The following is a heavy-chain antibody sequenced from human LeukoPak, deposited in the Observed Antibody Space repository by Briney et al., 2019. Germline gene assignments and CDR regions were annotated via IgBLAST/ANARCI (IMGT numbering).Heavy chain of an antibody. Sequence: GGSLRLSCAASGFTFDDYAMLWVRQAPGKGLEWVSGIGWNSGGIVYADSVKGRFTISRDNAKKSLYLQMNSLGAEDTALYYCAKDINYDSAGYSHWGQGTLVTVSS. J-gene: IGHJ4*02. CDR2: IGWNSGGI. CDR1: GFTFDDYA. CDR3: AKDINYDSAGYSH. D-gene: IGHD3-22*01. V-gene: IGHV3-9*01.